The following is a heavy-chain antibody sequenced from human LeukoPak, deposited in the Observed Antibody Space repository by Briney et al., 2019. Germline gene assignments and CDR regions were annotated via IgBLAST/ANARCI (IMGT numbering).Heavy chain of an antibody. CDR3: TGSFGELTFFDY. D-gene: IGHD3-10*01. Sequence: GGSLRLSCAASGFTFSSYNMNWVRQAPGKGLEWVSSISSSSDYIYYADSVKGRFTISRDNAKNSLYLQMNSLKTEDTAVYYCTGSFGELTFFDYWGLGTLVTVSS. CDR1: GFTFSSYN. CDR2: ISSSSDYI. J-gene: IGHJ4*02. V-gene: IGHV3-21*03.